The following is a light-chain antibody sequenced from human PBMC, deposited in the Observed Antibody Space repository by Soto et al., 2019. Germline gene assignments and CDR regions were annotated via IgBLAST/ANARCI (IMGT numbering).Light chain of an antibody. J-gene: IGKJ5*01. CDR2: DAS. V-gene: IGKV1-33*01. Sequence: DIERTQSPSSLSASVGDRVTITCQASQNINNYLNWYKQKPGRAPKLLIYDASNLEAGVPSRFRGSGSGTDFTFTIRRLKPEDIATYYCQQYENIPTFGQGTRGEIK. CDR1: QNINNY. CDR3: QQYENIPT.